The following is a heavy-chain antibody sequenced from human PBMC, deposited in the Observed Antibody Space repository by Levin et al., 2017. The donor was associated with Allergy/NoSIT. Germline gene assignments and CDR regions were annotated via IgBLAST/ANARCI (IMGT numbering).Heavy chain of an antibody. Sequence: PRASVKVSCAASGFTFSSYWMNWVRQAPGKGLEWVANIKPDGSEKHYVDSVKGRFTISIDNAKNSLYLQMNSLTAEDTAFYYCMRDPNQQWLGGAQGYWGQGTLVTVSS. CDR1: GFTFSSYW. D-gene: IGHD6-19*01. J-gene: IGHJ4*02. V-gene: IGHV3-7*01. CDR3: MRDPNQQWLGGAQGY. CDR2: IKPDGSEK.